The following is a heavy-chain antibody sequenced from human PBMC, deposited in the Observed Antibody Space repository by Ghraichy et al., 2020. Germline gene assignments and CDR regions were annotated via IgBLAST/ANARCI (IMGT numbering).Heavy chain of an antibody. CDR3: AKVPNEGDHYYFDY. Sequence: GGSLRLSCAASGFTFSSYAMSWVRQAPGKGLEWVSAIRDNGANTYYADSVKGRFTISRDNSKNTLFLQMTSLRAEDTAVYYGAKVPNEGDHYYFDYWGQGTLVSVSS. J-gene: IGHJ4*02. CDR2: IRDNGANT. D-gene: IGHD2-8*01. CDR1: GFTFSSYA. V-gene: IGHV3-23*01.